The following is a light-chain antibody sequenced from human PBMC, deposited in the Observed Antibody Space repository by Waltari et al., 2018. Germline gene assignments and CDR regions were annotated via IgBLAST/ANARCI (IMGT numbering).Light chain of an antibody. Sequence: DIQMTQSPSTLSASVGDRVIFSCRASQSISKWLAWYQQKPGKAPKLLFYKASTLESGVPSRFSGIGSGTEFTLTISSLQPEDFATYYCQQCNSYSVLSFGGGTKVEIK. CDR3: QQCNSYSVLS. CDR1: QSISKW. CDR2: KAS. J-gene: IGKJ4*01. V-gene: IGKV1-5*03.